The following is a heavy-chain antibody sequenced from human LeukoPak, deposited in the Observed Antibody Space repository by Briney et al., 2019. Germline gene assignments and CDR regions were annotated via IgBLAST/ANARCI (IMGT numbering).Heavy chain of an antibody. Sequence: PGGSLRLSCAASGFTFSSYSMNWVRQAPGKGLEWVSAISGSGGSTYYADSVKGRFTISRDNSKNTLYLQMNSLRAEDTAVYYCAKEDQYIAAAGTDIDYWGQGTLVTVSS. CDR1: GFTFSSYS. CDR3: AKEDQYIAAAGTDIDY. V-gene: IGHV3-23*01. CDR2: ISGSGGST. J-gene: IGHJ4*02. D-gene: IGHD6-13*01.